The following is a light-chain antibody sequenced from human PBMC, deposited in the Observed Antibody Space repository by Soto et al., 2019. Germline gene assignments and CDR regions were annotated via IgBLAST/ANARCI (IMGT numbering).Light chain of an antibody. CDR3: QSYDSSLSVYV. CDR2: GNS. CDR1: SSNIGAGYD. J-gene: IGLJ1*01. Sequence: QSVLTQPPSVSGAPGQRVTISCTGSSSNIGAGYDVHWYQQLPGTAPKLLIYGNSNRPSGVPDRFSGSKSGTSASLAITGLQAADEADYYCQSYDSSLSVYVFGTGTKLTVL. V-gene: IGLV1-40*01.